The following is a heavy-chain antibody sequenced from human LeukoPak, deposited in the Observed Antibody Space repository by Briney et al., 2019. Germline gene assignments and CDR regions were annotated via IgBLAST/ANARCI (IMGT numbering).Heavy chain of an antibody. CDR3: ARGDTVAYYYYMDV. Sequence: GGSLRLSCAASGFTFSSYAMSWVRQAPGKGLVWVSRINSDGSNTSYADSVKGRFTISRDNAKNTLYLQMNSLRAEDTAVYYCARGDTVAYYYYMDVWGKGTTVTVYS. D-gene: IGHD3-16*01. CDR2: INSDGSNT. J-gene: IGHJ6*03. CDR1: GFTFSSYA. V-gene: IGHV3-74*01.